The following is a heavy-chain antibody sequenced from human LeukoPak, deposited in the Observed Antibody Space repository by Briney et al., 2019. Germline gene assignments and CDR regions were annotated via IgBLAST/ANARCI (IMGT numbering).Heavy chain of an antibody. CDR3: ALSAPGTVQLWLLVY. Sequence: GASVKVSCKASGYTFTSYAMNWVRQAPGQGLEWMGWINTNTGNPTYAQGFTGRFVFSLDTSVSTAYLQISSLKAEDTAVYYCALSAPGTVQLWLLVYWGQGTLVTVSS. D-gene: IGHD5-18*01. CDR1: GYTFTSYA. J-gene: IGHJ4*02. V-gene: IGHV7-4-1*02. CDR2: INTNTGNP.